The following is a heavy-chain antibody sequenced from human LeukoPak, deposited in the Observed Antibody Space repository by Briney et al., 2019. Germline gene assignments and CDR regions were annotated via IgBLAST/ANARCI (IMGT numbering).Heavy chain of an antibody. D-gene: IGHD6-13*01. CDR2: IYSGGST. CDR1: GFTVSSNY. J-gene: IGHJ3*02. CDR3: ARGGSSREPDAFDI. V-gene: IGHV3-53*01. Sequence: HTGGSLRLSCAASGFTVSSNYMSWVRQAPGKGLEWVSVIYSGGSTYYADSVKGRFTISRDNSKNTLYLQMNSLRAEDTAVYYCARGGSSREPDAFDIWGQGTMVTVSS.